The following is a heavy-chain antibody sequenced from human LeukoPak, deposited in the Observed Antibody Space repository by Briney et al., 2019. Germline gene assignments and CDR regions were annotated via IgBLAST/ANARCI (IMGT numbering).Heavy chain of an antibody. Sequence: SGGSLRLSCAASGFTFTNYWMIWVRQAPGKGLEWVANINEDGSKKYYVGSVEGRFTISRDNAKNSVFLQMNSLRADDTAMYYCASSSYSCSSSWGQGTLATVSS. V-gene: IGHV3-7*01. CDR3: ASSSYSCSSS. D-gene: IGHD3-10*01. CDR2: INEDGSKK. J-gene: IGHJ5*02. CDR1: GFTFTNYW.